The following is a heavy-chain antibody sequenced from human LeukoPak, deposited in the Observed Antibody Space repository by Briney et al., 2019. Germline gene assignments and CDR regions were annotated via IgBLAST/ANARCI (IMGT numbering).Heavy chain of an antibody. CDR2: IYYTGTT. Sequence: SETLSLTCIVSGASISNGSHYWGWIRQPPGKGLEWIGNIYYTGTTYYAPSLKSRVTISIDTSKSQFSLKVSSVTAADTAVYYCARVVAVAGTFPDSWGQGTLVTVSS. CDR1: GASISNGSHY. D-gene: IGHD6-19*01. J-gene: IGHJ4*02. V-gene: IGHV4-39*07. CDR3: ARVVAVAGTFPDS.